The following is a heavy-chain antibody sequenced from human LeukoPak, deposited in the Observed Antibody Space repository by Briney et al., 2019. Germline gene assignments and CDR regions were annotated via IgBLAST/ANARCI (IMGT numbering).Heavy chain of an antibody. J-gene: IGHJ4*02. Sequence: SETLSLTCTVSGGSLSSTRYYWGWLRQPPGTGLEWIGSMYYSGSTYYNPSLKSRVTISVDTSKNQFSLKLSSVTAADTAVYYCAREGGYGSGGLDYWGQGTLVTVSS. CDR3: AREGGYGSGGLDY. CDR2: MYYSGST. CDR1: GGSLSSTRYY. V-gene: IGHV4-39*02. D-gene: IGHD3-10*01.